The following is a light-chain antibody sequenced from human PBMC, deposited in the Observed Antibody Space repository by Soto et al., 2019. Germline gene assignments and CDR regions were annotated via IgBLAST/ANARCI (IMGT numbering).Light chain of an antibody. CDR3: QQYYETPYT. V-gene: IGKV4-1*01. J-gene: IGKJ2*01. Sequence: DIVMTQSPDSLSISLGERATINCKSSQSILYNSNNKNYLAWYQQRPGQPPKLLIYWASTRESGVPDRFSGNGSGTDFTLTISSLQAEDVAVYYCQQYYETPYTFGQGTKVEIK. CDR2: WAS. CDR1: QSILYNSNNKNY.